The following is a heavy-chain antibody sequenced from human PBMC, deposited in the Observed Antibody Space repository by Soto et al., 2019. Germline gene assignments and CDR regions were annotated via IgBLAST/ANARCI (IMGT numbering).Heavy chain of an antibody. J-gene: IGHJ6*02. CDR3: ARDGYSNPTPGMDV. CDR1: GFTFSNHG. CDR2: IWYDGSNK. V-gene: IGHV3-33*01. Sequence: GGSLRLSCAASGFTFSNHGIRWVRQAPGKGLEWVATIWYDGSNKYYADSVKGRFTISRDNSKNTVYLQMNSMRAEDSAVYYCARDGYSNPTPGMDVWGQGTTVTVSS. D-gene: IGHD4-4*01.